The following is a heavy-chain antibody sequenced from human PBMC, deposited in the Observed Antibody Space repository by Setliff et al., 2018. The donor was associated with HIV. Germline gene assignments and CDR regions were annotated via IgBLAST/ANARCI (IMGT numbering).Heavy chain of an antibody. D-gene: IGHD2-15*01. V-gene: IGHV4-34*01. CDR1: GYSISSGYY. CDR3: ARGFEGYCSGATCHWLDS. CDR2: INHSGST. Sequence: SETLSLTCGVSGYSISSGYYWSWIRQSPGKGLEWIGEINHSGSTSYNPSLTSRVTMSVDTSKNQFSLRLTSATVADTAVYYCARGFEGYCSGATCHWLDSWGQGTLVTVSS. J-gene: IGHJ5*01.